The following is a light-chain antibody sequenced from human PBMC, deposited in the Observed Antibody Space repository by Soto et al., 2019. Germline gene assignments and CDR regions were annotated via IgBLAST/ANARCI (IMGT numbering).Light chain of an antibody. J-gene: IGKJ3*01. CDR3: QQYNSYSPIT. CDR1: QSISSW. Sequence: DIQMTQSPSTLSASVGDTVTITCRASQSISSWLAWYQQKPGKAPKLLIYDASSLESGVPSRFSGSGSGTEFTLTISSLQPDDFATYYCQQYNSYSPITFGPGTKVDIK. V-gene: IGKV1-5*01. CDR2: DAS.